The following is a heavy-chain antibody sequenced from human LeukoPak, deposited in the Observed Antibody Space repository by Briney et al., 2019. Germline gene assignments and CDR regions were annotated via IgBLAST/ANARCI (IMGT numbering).Heavy chain of an antibody. J-gene: IGHJ4*02. Sequence: GGSLRLSCAASGFTLTYYAMHWVRQAPGKGLEWVAVTSYDGNKKYYADSVEGRLTISRDSSKNTLYLQMSSLRAEDTAVYYCARSSYDYGGIEGPFDYWGQGTLVTVSS. D-gene: IGHD4-23*01. CDR1: GFTLTYYA. CDR3: ARSSYDYGGIEGPFDY. CDR2: TSYDGNKK. V-gene: IGHV3-30*15.